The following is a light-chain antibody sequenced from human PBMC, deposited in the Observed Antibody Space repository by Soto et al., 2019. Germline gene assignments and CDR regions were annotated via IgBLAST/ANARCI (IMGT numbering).Light chain of an antibody. CDR2: EVS. V-gene: IGLV2-23*02. J-gene: IGLJ2*01. Sequence: QSVLTQPASVSGSPGQSITISCIGTSSDVGSYNLVSWYQQHPGKAPKVLIYEVSERPSGGSNRFSGSKSGNTASLTISGLQAEDEAEYYCCSYAGSRTHVLFGGGTKLTVL. CDR3: CSYAGSRTHVL. CDR1: SSDVGSYNL.